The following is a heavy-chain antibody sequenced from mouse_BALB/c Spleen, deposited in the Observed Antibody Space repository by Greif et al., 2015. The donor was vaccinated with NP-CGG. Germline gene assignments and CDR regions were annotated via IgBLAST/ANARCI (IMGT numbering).Heavy chain of an antibody. D-gene: IGHD1-1*01. CDR2: INPYNDGT. CDR1: GYTFTSYV. CDR3: ARGGFDYGTY. V-gene: IGHV1-14*01. Sequence: EVKLVESGPELVKPGASVKMSCKASGYTFTSYVMHWVKQKPGQGLEWIGYINPYNDGTKYNEKFKGKATLTSDKSSSTAYMELSSLTSEDSAVYYCARGGFDYGTYWGQGTTLTVSS. J-gene: IGHJ2*01.